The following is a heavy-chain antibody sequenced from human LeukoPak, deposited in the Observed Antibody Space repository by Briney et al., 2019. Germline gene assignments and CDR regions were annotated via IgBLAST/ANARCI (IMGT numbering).Heavy chain of an antibody. CDR3: ARDVSNDYVWGSCSSDYFDY. CDR2: IIPILGIA. D-gene: IGHD3-16*01. Sequence: ASVKVSFKASGGTFSSYAISWVRQAPGQGLEWMGRIIPILGIANYAQKFQGRVTITADKSTSTAYMELSSLRSEDTAVYYCARDVSNDYVWGSCSSDYFDYWGQGTLVTVSS. CDR1: GGTFSSYA. J-gene: IGHJ4*02. V-gene: IGHV1-69*04.